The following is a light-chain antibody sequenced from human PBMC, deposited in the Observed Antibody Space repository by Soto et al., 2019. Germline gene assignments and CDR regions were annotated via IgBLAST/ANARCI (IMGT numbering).Light chain of an antibody. J-gene: IGKJ1*01. Sequence: DIQMTQSPSTLSGSVGDRVTIPCRASQTISSCLAWYQQKPGKAPKLLIYKASTLKSGVPSRFSGSGSGTEFTLTISSLQPDDFATYYCQHYNSYSEAFGQGTKVELK. CDR2: KAS. V-gene: IGKV1-5*03. CDR3: QHYNSYSEA. CDR1: QTISSC.